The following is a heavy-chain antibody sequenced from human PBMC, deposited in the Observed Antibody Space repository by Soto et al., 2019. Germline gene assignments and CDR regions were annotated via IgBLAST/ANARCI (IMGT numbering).Heavy chain of an antibody. Sequence: PGGFLRLSCAASGFTFSSYSRNWVRQAPGKGLEWVSYISSSSSTIYYADSVKGRFTISRDNAKNSLYLQMNSLRAEDTAVYYCARVLLSGYDLRPHWGQGTLVTVSS. V-gene: IGHV3-48*01. J-gene: IGHJ4*02. CDR1: GFTFSSYS. CDR3: ARVLLSGYDLRPH. CDR2: ISSSSSTI. D-gene: IGHD5-12*01.